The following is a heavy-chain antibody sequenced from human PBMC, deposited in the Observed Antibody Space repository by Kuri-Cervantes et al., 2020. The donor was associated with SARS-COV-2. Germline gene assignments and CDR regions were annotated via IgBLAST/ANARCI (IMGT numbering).Heavy chain of an antibody. Sequence: GGSLRLSCAASGFTFSSYAMHWVRQAPGKGLEWVAVISYDGSNKYYADSVKGRFTISRDNSKNTLYLQMNSLRAEDTAVYYCARVQKTGGGFDPWGQGTLVTVSS. CDR1: GFTFSSYA. CDR2: ISYDGSNK. J-gene: IGHJ5*02. V-gene: IGHV3-30-3*01. CDR3: ARVQKTGGGFDP. D-gene: IGHD3-16*01.